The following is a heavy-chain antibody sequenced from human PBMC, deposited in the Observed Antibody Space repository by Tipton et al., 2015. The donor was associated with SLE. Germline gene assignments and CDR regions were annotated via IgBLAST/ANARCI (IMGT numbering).Heavy chain of an antibody. Sequence: QSGPEVKKPGASVKVSCKASGYTFTSYGISWVRQAPGQGLEWMGWISAYNGNTNYAQKLQGRVTMTTDTSTSTAYMELRSLRSDDTAVYYGARGSGYDWEQQLVPPCDYWGQGTLVTVSS. CDR2: ISAYNGNT. D-gene: IGHD6-13*01. J-gene: IGHJ4*02. CDR3: ARGSGYDWEQQLVPPCDY. V-gene: IGHV1-18*01. CDR1: GYTFTSYG.